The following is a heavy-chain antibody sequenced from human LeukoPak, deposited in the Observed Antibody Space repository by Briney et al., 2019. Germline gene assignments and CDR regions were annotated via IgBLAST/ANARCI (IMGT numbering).Heavy chain of an antibody. CDR2: IKFDGSLA. J-gene: IGHJ2*01. V-gene: IGHV3-74*01. CDR3: VTGHYDSRMYFDL. CDR1: GLTFSTYW. D-gene: IGHD3-22*01. Sequence: PGGSLRLSCTASGLTFSTYWVHWVRQAPGKGLVWVSQIKFDGSLASYADSVKGRFTISRDNAKHTVYLQMNSLGTEDTAVYYCVTGHYDSRMYFDLWGRGALVTVSS.